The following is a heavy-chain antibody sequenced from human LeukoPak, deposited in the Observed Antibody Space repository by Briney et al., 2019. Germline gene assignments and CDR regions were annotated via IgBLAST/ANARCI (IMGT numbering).Heavy chain of an antibody. CDR2: ISAYNGNT. CDR1: GYTFTNYG. J-gene: IGHJ5*02. Sequence: ASVKVSCKASGYTFTNYGIIWVRQAPGQGLEWMGWISAYNGNTNYAQKLQGRVTMTTDTSTSTTYMELRSLRSEDTAVYYCARGRDGVIVGAEGDWFDPWGQGTLVTVSS. D-gene: IGHD1-26*01. CDR3: ARGRDGVIVGAEGDWFDP. V-gene: IGHV1-18*01.